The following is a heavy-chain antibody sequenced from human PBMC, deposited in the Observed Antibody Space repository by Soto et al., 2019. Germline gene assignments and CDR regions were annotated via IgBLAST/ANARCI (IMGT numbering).Heavy chain of an antibody. J-gene: IGHJ4*02. Sequence: EVRLVQSGGGLVQPGGSLRLSCAASLFIVSDNYMSWVRQAPGKGLEWVSLIYSGGGPDYAESVKGRFTISRDNSKNTLSLQMNSLKAEETGIYYCATRMTTAPYWGQGTVVTVSS. CDR2: IYSGGGP. V-gene: IGHV3-66*01. D-gene: IGHD4-17*01. CDR1: LFIVSDNY. CDR3: ATRMTTAPY.